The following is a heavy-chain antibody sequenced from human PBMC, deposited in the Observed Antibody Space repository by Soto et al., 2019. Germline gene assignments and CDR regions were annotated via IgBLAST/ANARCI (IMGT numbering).Heavy chain of an antibody. CDR1: GFTFSSYS. CDR2: ISSSSSTI. J-gene: IGHJ6*03. CDR3: ARDSWSDFYDFWSGSNYRPMDV. V-gene: IGHV3-48*01. D-gene: IGHD3-3*01. Sequence: GGSLRLSCAASGFTFSSYSMNWVRQAPGKGLEWVSYISSSSSTIYYADSVKGRFTISRDNAKNSLYLQMNSLRAEDTAVYYCARDSWSDFYDFWSGSNYRPMDVSGKGTTVTVSS.